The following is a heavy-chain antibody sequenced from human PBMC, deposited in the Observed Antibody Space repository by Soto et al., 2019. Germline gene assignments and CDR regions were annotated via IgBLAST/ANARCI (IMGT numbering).Heavy chain of an antibody. CDR3: ARDNMVRGTGYYFDY. Sequence: GGSLRPSYASSGFSFKEYFMTLMRQTPEKGLEWISTITSSGGNAYYAASVKGRVTISRDNSKNTLYLQMNSLRAEDTAVYYCARDNMVRGTGYYFDYWGQGP. CDR1: GFSFKEYF. CDR2: ITSSGGNA. V-gene: IGHV3-11*04. D-gene: IGHD3-10*01. J-gene: IGHJ4*02.